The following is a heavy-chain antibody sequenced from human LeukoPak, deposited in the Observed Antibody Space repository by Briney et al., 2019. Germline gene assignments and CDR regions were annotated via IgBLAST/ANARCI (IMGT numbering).Heavy chain of an antibody. D-gene: IGHD3-10*01. CDR1: GFTFSNYG. V-gene: IGHV3-23*01. J-gene: IGHJ4*02. CDR2: ISGSGGST. CDR3: TRDMIRGVVNY. Sequence: GGSLRLSCAASGFTFSNYGMSWVRQAPGKGLERVSAISGSGGSTYYADSVKGRFTISRDNSKNTLYLQMNSLRAEDTAVYYCTRDMIRGVVNYWGQGTLVTVSS.